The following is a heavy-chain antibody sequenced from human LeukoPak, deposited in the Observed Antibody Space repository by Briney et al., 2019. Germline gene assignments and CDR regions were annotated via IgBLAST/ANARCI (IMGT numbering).Heavy chain of an antibody. Sequence: GGSLRLSCAQPRVSLRGYVVCWGRQAPGKGLEWVAVIWYDGSNEYYADSVKGRFTISRDNSKNTLYLQMNNLRAEDTDDYYCANTHSNSWADFDYWGQGTLVTVSS. CDR1: RVSLRGYV. V-gene: IGHV3-33*07. D-gene: IGHD6-13*01. CDR3: ANTHSNSWADFDY. J-gene: IGHJ4*02. CDR2: IWYDGSNE.